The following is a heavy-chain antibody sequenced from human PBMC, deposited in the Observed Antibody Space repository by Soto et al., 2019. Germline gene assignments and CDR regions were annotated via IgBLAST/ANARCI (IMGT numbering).Heavy chain of an antibody. CDR2: ISGGGRPI. J-gene: IGHJ4*02. V-gene: IGHV3-48*02. CDR3: ARDLGWAFDS. D-gene: IGHD6-19*01. Sequence: VQLVESGGGSVQPGGSLRLSCAASGFTFSTFSMNWVRQAPGRGLEWISYISGGGRPISYADSVKGRFTISRDNAKNSLYLQMDSLTDEGTAVYYCARDLGWAFDSWGQGTLVTVSS. CDR1: GFTFSTFS.